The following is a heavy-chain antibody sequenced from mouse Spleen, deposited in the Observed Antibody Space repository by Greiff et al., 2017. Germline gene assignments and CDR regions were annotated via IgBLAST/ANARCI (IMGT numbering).Heavy chain of an antibody. CDR3: ARSLYYFDY. J-gene: IGHJ2*01. CDR2: IFPASGST. V-gene: IGHV1S40*01. Sequence: VQLQESGPELVRPGASVKLSCKASGYIFITYWMNWVKQRPGQGLEWIGQIFPASGSTNYNEMFEGKATLTVDTSSSTAYMPLSSLTSEDSAVYDCARSLYYFDYWGQGTTLTVSS. CDR1: GYIFITYW.